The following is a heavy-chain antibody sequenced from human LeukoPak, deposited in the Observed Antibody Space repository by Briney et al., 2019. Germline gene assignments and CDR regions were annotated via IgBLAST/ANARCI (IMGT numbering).Heavy chain of an antibody. V-gene: IGHV4-30-2*01. J-gene: IGHJ2*01. Sequence: SETLSLTCAVSGGSISSGGYSWSWIRQPPGKGLEWIGYIYHSGSTYYNPSLKSRVTISVDRSKNQFSLKLSSVTDADTAVYYCARYYGGNSRYFDLWGRGTLVTVSS. D-gene: IGHD4-23*01. CDR3: ARYYGGNSRYFDL. CDR1: GGSISSGGYS. CDR2: IYHSGST.